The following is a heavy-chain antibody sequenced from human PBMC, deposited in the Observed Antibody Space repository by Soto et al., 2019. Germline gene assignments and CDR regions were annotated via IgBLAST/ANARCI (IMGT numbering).Heavy chain of an antibody. CDR2: INVGNGNT. CDR1: GYTFTTYA. CDR3: ARDAPPADY. Sequence: ASVKVSCKASGYTFTTYAMHWVRQAPGQRLEWMGWINVGNGNTKCSQKFQGRVTMTTDTSTSTAYMELRSLRSDATAVYYCARDAPPADYWGQGTLVTVSS. J-gene: IGHJ4*02. V-gene: IGHV1-3*01.